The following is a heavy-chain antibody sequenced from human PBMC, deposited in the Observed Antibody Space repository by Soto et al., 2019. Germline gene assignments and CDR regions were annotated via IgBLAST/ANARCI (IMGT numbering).Heavy chain of an antibody. Sequence: PSETLSLTCAVYGGSFSGYYWSWIRQPPGKGLEWIGEINHSGSTNYNPSLKSRVTKSVDTSKNQFSLKLSSVTAADTAVYYCASYSSGWYFDYWGQGTLVTVSS. CDR2: INHSGST. J-gene: IGHJ4*02. V-gene: IGHV4-34*01. CDR3: ASYSSGWYFDY. D-gene: IGHD6-19*01. CDR1: GGSFSGYY.